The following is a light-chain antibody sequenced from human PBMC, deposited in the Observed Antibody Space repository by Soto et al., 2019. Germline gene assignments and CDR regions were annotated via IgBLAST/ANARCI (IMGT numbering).Light chain of an antibody. CDR3: QQYGSSLWT. J-gene: IGKJ1*01. CDR1: QSVSSSY. Sequence: EIVLTQSPGTQSLSPGERATLSCRASQSVSSSYLAWYQQKPGQAPRLLIYGASSRATGIPDRFSGSGSGTDFTLTISRLEPVDFAVYYCQQYGSSLWTFGQGTKVEIK. V-gene: IGKV3-20*01. CDR2: GAS.